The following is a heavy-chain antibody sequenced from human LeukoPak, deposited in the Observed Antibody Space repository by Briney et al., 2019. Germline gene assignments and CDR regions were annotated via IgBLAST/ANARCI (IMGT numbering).Heavy chain of an antibody. CDR1: GFSFSSYA. V-gene: IGHV3-23*01. CDR3: AKEVYSSSSGFRFDY. Sequence: GGSLRLSCAASGFSFSSYAMTWVRQAPGKGLEWVSSISDSGTSTYYADSVKGRFSISRDNSKNTLYLQMNSLTADDTAVYYCAKEVYSSSSGFRFDYWGQGTLVTVSS. J-gene: IGHJ4*02. CDR2: ISDSGTST. D-gene: IGHD6-6*01.